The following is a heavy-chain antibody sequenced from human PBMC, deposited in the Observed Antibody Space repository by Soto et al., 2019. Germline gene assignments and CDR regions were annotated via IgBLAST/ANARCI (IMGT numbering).Heavy chain of an antibody. J-gene: IGHJ6*02. CDR1: GGSISSYY. CDR3: ARRNCSSPNCYSFSGYYGMDV. V-gene: IGHV4-4*07. CDR2: IYTSGST. Sequence: PSETLSLTCTVSGGSISSYYWSWIRQPAGKGLEWIGRIYTSGSTNYNPSLKSRATMSLDTSKNQFSLKLTSVTAADTALYYCARRNCSSPNCYSFSGYYGMDVWGQGTTVTVSS. D-gene: IGHD2-2*01.